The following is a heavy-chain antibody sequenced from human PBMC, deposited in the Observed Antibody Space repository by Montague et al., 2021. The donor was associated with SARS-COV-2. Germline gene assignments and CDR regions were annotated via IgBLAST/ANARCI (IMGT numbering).Heavy chain of an antibody. J-gene: IGHJ6*02. V-gene: IGHV3-21*01. Sequence: SLRLSCAASGFTFSNYFMNWVRQAPGQGLEWVSSLSGSSTYKYYSDSLKGRFTISRDNAKNSLYLQINSLRAEDTAVYYCARGYLDVWSGNHYGMDVWGQGTTVTVSS. D-gene: IGHD3-3*01. CDR1: GFTFSNYF. CDR3: ARGYLDVWSGNHYGMDV. CDR2: LSGSSTYK.